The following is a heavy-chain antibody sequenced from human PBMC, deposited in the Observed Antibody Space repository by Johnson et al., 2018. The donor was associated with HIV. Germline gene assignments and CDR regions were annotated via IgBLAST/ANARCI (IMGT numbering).Heavy chain of an antibody. D-gene: IGHD3-10*01. V-gene: IGHV3-30*04. Sequence: QVQLVESGGGVVQPGGSLRLSCAASGFIFSSYHMHWVRQAPGKGLEWVALISNDGNNKYHADSVKGRFTISRDNSKNTLFLQMNSLTADDTAVYNCASFWATGAFDIWGQGTMVTVSS. CDR3: ASFWATGAFDI. J-gene: IGHJ3*02. CDR2: ISNDGNNK. CDR1: GFIFSSYH.